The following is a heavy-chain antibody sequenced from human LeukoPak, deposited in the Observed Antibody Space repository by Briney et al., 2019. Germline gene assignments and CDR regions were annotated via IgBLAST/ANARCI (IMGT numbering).Heavy chain of an antibody. Sequence: GESLKISCQGSGYSFTNFWIGWVRQMPGKGLEWMGIIYPGDSDTRYSPSFQGQVTISADKSITTAYLQWSSLKASDTAMYYCARHSSGWYGPGDYWGQGTLVTVSS. CDR2: IYPGDSDT. D-gene: IGHD6-19*01. J-gene: IGHJ4*02. CDR3: ARHSSGWYGPGDY. CDR1: GYSFTNFW. V-gene: IGHV5-51*01.